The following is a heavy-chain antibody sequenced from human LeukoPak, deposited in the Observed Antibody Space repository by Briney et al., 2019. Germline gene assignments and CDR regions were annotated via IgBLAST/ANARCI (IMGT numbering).Heavy chain of an antibody. V-gene: IGHV3-23*01. J-gene: IGHJ4*02. CDR3: AKGRGTTVTAAANY. Sequence: GGSLRLSCAASGFTFSNYSMNWVRQAPGKGLEWVSTISGTGGTTYYADSVKGRFTISRDNSKNTLLLQFNSLRADDTAVYYCAKGRGTTVTAAANYWGQGTLVTVSS. CDR1: GFTFSNYS. D-gene: IGHD4-17*01. CDR2: ISGTGGTT.